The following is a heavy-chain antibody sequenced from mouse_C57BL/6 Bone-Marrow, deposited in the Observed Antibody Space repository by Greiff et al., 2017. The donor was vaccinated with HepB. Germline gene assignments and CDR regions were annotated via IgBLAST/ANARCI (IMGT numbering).Heavy chain of an antibody. V-gene: IGHV1-18*01. CDR2: INPNNGGT. CDR1: GYTFTDYN. CDR3: ARSTMVTFDY. D-gene: IGHD2-2*01. Sequence: EVQLQQSGPELVKPGASVKIPCKASGYTFTDYNMDWVKQSHGKSLEWIGDINPNNGGTIYNQKFKGKATLTADKSSSTAYMELRSLTSEDSAVYFCARSTMVTFDYWGQGTTLTVSS. J-gene: IGHJ2*01.